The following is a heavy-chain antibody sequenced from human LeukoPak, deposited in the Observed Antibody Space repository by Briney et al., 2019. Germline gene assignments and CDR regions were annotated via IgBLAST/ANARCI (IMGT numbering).Heavy chain of an antibody. Sequence: GGSLRLSCAASGFIFSSYGMNWVRQAPGKGLEWVSGISGRGASKYYADSVKGRFTISRDNSKNTLYLQMNSLRAEDTAVYYCAKGVVVAPDVTPFDYWGQGTLVTVSS. V-gene: IGHV3-23*01. CDR3: AKGVVVAPDVTPFDY. CDR1: GFIFSSYG. CDR2: ISGRGASK. J-gene: IGHJ4*02. D-gene: IGHD2-2*01.